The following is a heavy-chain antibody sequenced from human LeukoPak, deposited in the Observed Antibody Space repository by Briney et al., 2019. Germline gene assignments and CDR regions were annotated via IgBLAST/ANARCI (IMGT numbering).Heavy chain of an antibody. J-gene: IGHJ4*02. CDR3: ARDLKSDGYYYDSSATPRSPPDY. D-gene: IGHD3-22*01. Sequence: GRSLRLSCATSGFTFRNYGMHWVRQAPGKGLEWVALIWSDGNNKYYADSVKGRFTISRDNSKNTLYLQMNSLRAEDTAVYYCARDLKSDGYYYDSSATPRSPPDYWGQGTLVTVSS. CDR2: IWSDGNNK. CDR1: GFTFRNYG. V-gene: IGHV3-33*01.